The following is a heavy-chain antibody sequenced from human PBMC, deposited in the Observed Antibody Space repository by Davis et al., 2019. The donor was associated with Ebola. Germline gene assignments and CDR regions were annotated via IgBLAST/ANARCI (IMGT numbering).Heavy chain of an antibody. CDR2: IYYSGST. D-gene: IGHD6-6*01. CDR3: ARDIQNSSSP. CDR1: GGSISSSSYY. J-gene: IGHJ4*02. Sequence: SETLSLTCTVSGGSISSSSYYWGWIRQPPGKGREWSGSIYYSGSTYYNPSLKSRVTISVDTSKNQFSLKLSSVTAADTAVYYCARDIQNSSSPWGQGTLVTVSS. V-gene: IGHV4-39*02.